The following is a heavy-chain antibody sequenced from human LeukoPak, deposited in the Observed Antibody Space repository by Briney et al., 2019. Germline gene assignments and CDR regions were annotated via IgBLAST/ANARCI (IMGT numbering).Heavy chain of an antibody. CDR3: VREERNYYDSSGYYLPHYFDY. Sequence: GGSLRLSCAASGFTFSSYAMSWVRQAPGKGLEWVSAISGSGGRTYYADSVKGRFTISRDNAKNSLYLQMNSLRAEDTAVYYCVREERNYYDSSGYYLPHYFDYWGQGTLVTVSS. CDR2: ISGSGGRT. D-gene: IGHD3-22*01. CDR1: GFTFSSYA. V-gene: IGHV3-23*01. J-gene: IGHJ4*02.